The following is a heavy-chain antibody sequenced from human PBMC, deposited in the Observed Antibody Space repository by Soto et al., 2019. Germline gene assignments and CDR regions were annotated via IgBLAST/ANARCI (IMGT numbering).Heavy chain of an antibody. CDR1: GFTFSKYG. CDR2: ISYDGSNK. J-gene: IGHJ6*02. D-gene: IGHD3-16*01. CDR3: AKGAEGGAYYGMDV. Sequence: QVQLVESGGGVVQPGGSPRLSCAASGFTFSKYGMHWVRQAPGKGLEWVAVISYDGSNKYYADSVKGRFTISRDKSTNTLYVQMNSLRVEDTAVYYCAKGAEGGAYYGMDVWGQGTTVTVSS. V-gene: IGHV3-30*18.